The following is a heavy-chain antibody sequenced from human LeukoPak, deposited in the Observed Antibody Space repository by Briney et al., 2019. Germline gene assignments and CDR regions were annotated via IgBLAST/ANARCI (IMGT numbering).Heavy chain of an antibody. CDR3: ARGYTYYDILTGYSNTLYYFDY. V-gene: IGHV4-34*01. CDR1: GGSFSGYY. CDR2: INHSGST. D-gene: IGHD3-9*01. J-gene: IGHJ4*02. Sequence: SETLSLTCAVYGGSFSGYYWTWIRQPPGKGLEWIGEINHSGSTNYNPSLKSRVTISVDTSKNQFSLKLSSVTAADTAVYYCARGYTYYDILTGYSNTLYYFDYWGQGTLVTVSS.